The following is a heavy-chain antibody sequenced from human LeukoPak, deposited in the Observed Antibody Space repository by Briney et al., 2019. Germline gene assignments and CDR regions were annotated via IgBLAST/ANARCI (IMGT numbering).Heavy chain of an antibody. D-gene: IGHD5-18*01. V-gene: IGHV3-21*01. CDR3: ARAAWNTAMVNDY. Sequence: PGGSLRLSCAASGFTFSSYTMNWVRQAPGKGLEWVSSLSGTGRYIYYADLMKGRFTISRDNAKNSLYLQMNSLRDEDTAVYFCARAAWNTAMVNDYWGQGTLVTVSS. CDR1: GFTFSSYT. J-gene: IGHJ4*02. CDR2: LSGTGRYI.